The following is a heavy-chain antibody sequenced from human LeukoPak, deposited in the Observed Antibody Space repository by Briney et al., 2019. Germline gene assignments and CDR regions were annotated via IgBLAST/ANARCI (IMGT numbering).Heavy chain of an antibody. J-gene: IGHJ5*02. CDR2: VYHSGST. Sequence: SQTLSLTCAVSGGSISSGGYSWSWIRQPPGKGLEWIGYVYHSGSTYYNPSLKSRVTISVDRSKNQFSLKPSSVTAADTAVYYCASSRATMVRGVKRINWFDPWGQGTLVTVSS. D-gene: IGHD3-10*01. CDR1: GGSISSGGYS. V-gene: IGHV4-30-2*01. CDR3: ASSRATMVRGVKRINWFDP.